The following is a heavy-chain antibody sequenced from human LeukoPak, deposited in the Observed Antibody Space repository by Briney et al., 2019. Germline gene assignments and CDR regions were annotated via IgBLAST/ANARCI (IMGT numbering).Heavy chain of an antibody. D-gene: IGHD5-12*01. CDR3: ARQGYSSSDLDY. CDR1: GGSISSYY. CDR2: IYTTGST. J-gene: IGHJ4*02. Sequence: PSETLSLTCTVSGGSISSYYWSWIRQPAGEGLEWIGRIYTTGSTNYNPSLKSRVTISIDTSMNQFSLRLSSVTAADTAVYYCARQGYSSSDLDYWGQGILVTVSS. V-gene: IGHV4-4*07.